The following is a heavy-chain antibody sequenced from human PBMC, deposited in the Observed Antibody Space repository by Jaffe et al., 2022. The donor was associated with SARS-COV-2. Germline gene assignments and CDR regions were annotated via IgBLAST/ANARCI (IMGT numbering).Heavy chain of an antibody. CDR3: ARAQWLSGGYYYGMDV. CDR1: GYTFTGYY. Sequence: QVQLVQSGAEVKKPGASVKVSCKASGYTFTGYYMHWVRQAPGQGLEWMGWINPNSGGTNYAQKFQGRVTMTRDTSISTAYMELSRLRSDDTAVYYCARAQWLSGGYYYGMDVWGQGTTVTVSS. CDR2: INPNSGGT. V-gene: IGHV1-2*02. D-gene: IGHD6-19*01. J-gene: IGHJ6*02.